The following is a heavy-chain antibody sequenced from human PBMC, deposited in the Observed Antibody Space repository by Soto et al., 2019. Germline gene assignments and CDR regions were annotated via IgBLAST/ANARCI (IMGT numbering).Heavy chain of an antibody. CDR3: AREGALKPFSS. CDR2: ISGTSVYI. Sequence: GGSLKPSFVASDSTFGNSNRTWFRQAPGKGLEWVSHISGTSVYIHYADSVKGRFTISRDNAKNSVYLQMDSLRVEDTAVYYCAREGALKPFSSWGQGALVTVSS. V-gene: IGHV3-21*01. CDR1: DSTFGNSN. J-gene: IGHJ5*02.